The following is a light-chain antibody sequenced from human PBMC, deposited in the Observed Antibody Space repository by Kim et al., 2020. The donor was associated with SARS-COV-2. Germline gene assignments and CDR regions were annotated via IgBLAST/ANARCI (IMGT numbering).Light chain of an antibody. CDR2: GAS. CDR1: PPVPSSH. CDR3: QQYGYSPRT. V-gene: IGKV3-20*01. Sequence: PVDRATLSCTASPPVPSSHVVWDHPQPGQPPSPLSSGASRRANGIPDSVSGSGYGTDFTLTISRLEPGDVAVYSCQQYGYSPRTFGQGTKVDIK. J-gene: IGKJ1*01.